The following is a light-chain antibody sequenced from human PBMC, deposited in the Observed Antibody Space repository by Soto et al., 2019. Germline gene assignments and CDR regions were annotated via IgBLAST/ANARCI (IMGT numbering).Light chain of an antibody. CDR2: GAS. CDR1: QSVSSN. CDR3: QQYNNWPSGT. J-gene: IGKJ1*01. Sequence: EIMMTQSPATLSVSPGERATLSFRASQSVSSNLAWYQQKPGQAPRLLIYGASTRATGIPARFSGSGSGTEFTLTISSLQSEDFAVYYCQQYNNWPSGTFGQGTKVDI. V-gene: IGKV3-15*01.